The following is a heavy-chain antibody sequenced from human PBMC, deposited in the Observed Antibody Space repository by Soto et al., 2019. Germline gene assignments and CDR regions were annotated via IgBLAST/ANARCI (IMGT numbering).Heavy chain of an antibody. D-gene: IGHD2-2*01. Sequence: GGSLRLSCAASGFTFSSYAMSWVRQAPGKGLEWVSAISGSGGSTYYADSVKGRFTISRDNSKNTLYLQMNSLRAEDTAVYYCAKTSCSSTSCPYYGMDVWGQGTTVTVSS. J-gene: IGHJ6*02. V-gene: IGHV3-23*01. CDR3: AKTSCSSTSCPYYGMDV. CDR1: GFTFSSYA. CDR2: ISGSGGST.